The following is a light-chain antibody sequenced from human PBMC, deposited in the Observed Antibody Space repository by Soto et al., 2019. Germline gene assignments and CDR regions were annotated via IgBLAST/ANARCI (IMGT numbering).Light chain of an antibody. CDR2: DVS. Sequence: SALTQPASASGSPGQSITISCTGTSSDVGGYNYVSWYQQHPGKAPKLMIYDVSNRPSGVSNRFSGSKSGNTASLTISGLLAEDEADYYCSSYVSSSTPLVFGTGTKVTVL. CDR1: SSDVGGYNY. CDR3: SSYVSSSTPLV. V-gene: IGLV2-14*03. J-gene: IGLJ1*01.